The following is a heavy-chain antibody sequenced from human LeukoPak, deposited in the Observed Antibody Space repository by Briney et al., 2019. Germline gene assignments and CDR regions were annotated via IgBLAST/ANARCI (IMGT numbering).Heavy chain of an antibody. CDR1: GGSISSYY. CDR3: ARFRRVVNAFDI. CDR2: IYYSGST. D-gene: IGHD2-21*01. Sequence: SETLSLTCTVSGGSISSYYWSWIRQPPGKGLEWIGYIYYSGSTNYNPSLKSRVTISVDTSKNQFSLKLSSVTAADTAVYYCARFRRVVNAFDIWGQGTMVTVSS. V-gene: IGHV4-59*01. J-gene: IGHJ3*02.